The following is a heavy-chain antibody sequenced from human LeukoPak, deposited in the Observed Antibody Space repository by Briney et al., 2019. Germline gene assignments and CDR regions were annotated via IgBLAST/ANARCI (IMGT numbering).Heavy chain of an antibody. D-gene: IGHD3-22*01. J-gene: IGHJ5*01. CDR1: GFTLSSYW. CDR3: ARGTGNFYDSSGYYFLDS. Sequence: GGSLRLSCAGSGFTLSSYWMHWVRQAPGKGVVWVSRMNTDVSSTVYADFVKGRFTISRDNAKSTVYLQMNSLRADDTAVYYCARGTGNFYDSSGYYFLDSWGQGTLITVAS. V-gene: IGHV3-74*03. CDR2: MNTDVSST.